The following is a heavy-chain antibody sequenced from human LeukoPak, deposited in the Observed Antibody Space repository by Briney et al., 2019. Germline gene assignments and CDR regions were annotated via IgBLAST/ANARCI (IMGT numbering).Heavy chain of an antibody. D-gene: IGHD2-15*01. CDR2: INPNSGGT. CDR1: GYTFTGYF. Sequence: ASVRVSCKASGYTFTGYFMHWVRQAPGQGLEWMGWINPNSGGTNYAQKFQGRVTMTRDTSISTAYVELSRLRSDDTAVYYCATDTCSGGSCYAFDYWGQGTLVTVSS. J-gene: IGHJ4*02. CDR3: ATDTCSGGSCYAFDY. V-gene: IGHV1-2*02.